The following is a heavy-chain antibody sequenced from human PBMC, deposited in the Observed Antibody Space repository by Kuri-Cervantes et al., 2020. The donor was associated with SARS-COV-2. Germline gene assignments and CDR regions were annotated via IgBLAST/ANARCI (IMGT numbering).Heavy chain of an antibody. Sequence: SETLSLTCTVSGGSISSYYWSWIRQPAGKGLEWIGRIYTSGSTNYNPSPKSRVTMSVDTSKNQFSLKLSSVTAADTAVYYCAREMIWYDFWSGYSCYFDYWGQGTLVTVSS. J-gene: IGHJ4*02. CDR2: IYTSGST. CDR1: GGSISSYY. V-gene: IGHV4-4*07. D-gene: IGHD3-3*01. CDR3: AREMIWYDFWSGYSCYFDY.